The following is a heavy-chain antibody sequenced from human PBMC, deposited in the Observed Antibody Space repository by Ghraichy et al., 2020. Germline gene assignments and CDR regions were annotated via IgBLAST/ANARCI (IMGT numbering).Heavy chain of an antibody. CDR2: ISGSGGST. J-gene: IGHJ3*02. D-gene: IGHD2-21*02. V-gene: IGHV3-23*01. Sequence: GGSLRLSCAASGFTFSSYAMSWVRQAPGKGLEWVSAISGSGGSTYYADSVKGRFTISRDNSKNTLYLQMNSLRAEDTAVYYCAKDAYCGGDCYTGDDAFDIWGQGTMVTVSS. CDR1: GFTFSSYA. CDR3: AKDAYCGGDCYTGDDAFDI.